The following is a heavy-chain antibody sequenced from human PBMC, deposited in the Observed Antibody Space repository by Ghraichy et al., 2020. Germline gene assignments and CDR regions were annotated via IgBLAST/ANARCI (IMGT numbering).Heavy chain of an antibody. CDR1: GDSINSNNW. V-gene: IGHV4-4*02. J-gene: IGHJ6*02. Sequence: SETLSLTCAVSGDSINSNNWWSWGRRHPGKDLEWIGEIYQSGSTNYKPSPKSRVTISIDKSKNQFSLKLSSVTAADTAVYYCARARDYYFYYGMDVWGQGTTVTVSS. CDR3: ARARDYYFYYGMDV. CDR2: IYQSGST.